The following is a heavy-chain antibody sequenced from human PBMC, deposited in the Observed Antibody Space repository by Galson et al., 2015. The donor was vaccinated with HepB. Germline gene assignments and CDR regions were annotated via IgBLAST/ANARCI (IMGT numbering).Heavy chain of an antibody. J-gene: IGHJ4*02. V-gene: IGHV3-11*01. D-gene: IGHD2-15*01. CDR1: GFTFSDYY. Sequence: SLRLSCAASGFTFSDYYMSWIRQAPGKGLEWVSYISSSGSTIYYADSVKGRFTISRDNAKNSLYLQMNSLRAEDTAVYYCARDLKRVVVAATHLDYWGQGTLVTVSS. CDR3: ARDLKRVVVAATHLDY. CDR2: ISSSGSTI.